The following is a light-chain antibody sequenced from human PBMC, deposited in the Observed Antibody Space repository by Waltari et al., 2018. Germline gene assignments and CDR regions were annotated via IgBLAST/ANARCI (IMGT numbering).Light chain of an antibody. V-gene: IGKV3-11*01. CDR1: QCVRGV. CDR2: DAS. CDR3: QQRINWPLT. Sequence: GKDSQCVRGVLAWYPHEPGRGRRLLIHDASNRATGITFRFSGSWSGTDFTLTISSLEPEDFAVYYCQQRINWPLTFGGGTKVESK. J-gene: IGKJ4*01.